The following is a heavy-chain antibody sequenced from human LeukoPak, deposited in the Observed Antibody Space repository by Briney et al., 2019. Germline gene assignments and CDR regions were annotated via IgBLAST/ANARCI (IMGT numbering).Heavy chain of an antibody. D-gene: IGHD3-3*01. Sequence: MPSETLSLTCTVSGGSISSYYWSWIRQPPGKGLEWIGYIYYSGSTNYNPSLKSRVTMSVDTSKNQFSLKLSSVTAADTAVYYCARGTLDFWRGHGQIDYWGQGTLVTVSS. J-gene: IGHJ4*02. CDR2: IYYSGST. V-gene: IGHV4-59*01. CDR3: ARGTLDFWRGHGQIDY. CDR1: GGSISSYY.